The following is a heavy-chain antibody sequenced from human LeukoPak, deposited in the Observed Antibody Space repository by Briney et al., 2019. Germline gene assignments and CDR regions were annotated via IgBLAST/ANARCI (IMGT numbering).Heavy chain of an antibody. CDR2: ISSSGSTI. J-gene: IGHJ4*02. CDR1: GFTFSDYY. CDR3: ARDVEAAAGKDLFDY. Sequence: GGSLRLPCAASGFTFSDYYMSWIRQAPGKGLEWVSYISSSGSTIYYADSVKGRFTISRDNAKNSLYLQMNSLRAEDTAVYYCARDVEAAAGKDLFDYWGQGTLVTVSS. D-gene: IGHD6-13*01. V-gene: IGHV3-11*04.